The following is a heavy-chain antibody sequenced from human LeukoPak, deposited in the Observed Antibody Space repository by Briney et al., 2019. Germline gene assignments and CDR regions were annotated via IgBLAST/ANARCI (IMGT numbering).Heavy chain of an antibody. Sequence: SETLSLTCAVYGGSFSGYYWSWIRQPPGKGLEWIGEINHSGSTNYNPSLKSRVTISVDTSKNQFSLKLSSVTAADTAVYYRARHLSLDYQLLYSRRGDHFDYWGQGTLVTVSS. CDR1: GGSFSGYY. CDR2: INHSGST. J-gene: IGHJ4*02. CDR3: ARHLSLDYQLLYSRRGDHFDY. D-gene: IGHD2-2*02. V-gene: IGHV4-34*01.